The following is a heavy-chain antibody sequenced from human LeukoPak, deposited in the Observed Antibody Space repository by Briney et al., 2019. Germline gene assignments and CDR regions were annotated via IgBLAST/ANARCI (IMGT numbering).Heavy chain of an antibody. CDR3: ARDSPDGSGTYYNDSPDY. Sequence: ASVKVSCKASGYTFSSYGIGWVRRAPGQGLEWMGWISAYNGNTNYRQKLQGRVTMTTDTSTSTAYMDLRSLRSDDTAIYYCARDSPDGSGTYYNDSPDYWGQGTLVTVSS. CDR2: ISAYNGNT. J-gene: IGHJ4*02. CDR1: GYTFSSYG. D-gene: IGHD3-10*01. V-gene: IGHV1-18*01.